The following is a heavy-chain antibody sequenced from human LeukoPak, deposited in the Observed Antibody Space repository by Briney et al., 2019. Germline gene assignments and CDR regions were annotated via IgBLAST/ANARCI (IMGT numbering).Heavy chain of an antibody. CDR2: LYHSGST. CDR3: ARQPHHYDILTSYSPLSYFDY. Sequence: SQTLSLTCAVSGGSISSGGYSWSWIRQPPGKGLEWIGYLYHSGSTYYNPSLKSRVTISVDRSKNQFSLKLSSVTAADTAVYYCARQPHHYDILTSYSPLSYFDYWGQGTLVTVSS. D-gene: IGHD3-9*01. CDR1: GGSISSGGYS. V-gene: IGHV4-30-2*01. J-gene: IGHJ4*02.